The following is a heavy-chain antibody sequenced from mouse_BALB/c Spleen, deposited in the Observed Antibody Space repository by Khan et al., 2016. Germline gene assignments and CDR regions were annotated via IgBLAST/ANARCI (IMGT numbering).Heavy chain of an antibody. V-gene: IGHV1S81*02. CDR2: INPSNGGT. D-gene: IGHD1-1*01. Sequence: QVQLKQSGAELVKPGASVKLSCKASGYTFTSYYMYWVKQRPGQGLEWIGEINPSNGGTNFNEKFKSKATLTVDKSSSTAYMQLSSLTSEDSAVYYCTRYYGRAMDYWGLGTSITVSS. CDR3: TRYYGRAMDY. CDR1: GYTFTSYY. J-gene: IGHJ4*01.